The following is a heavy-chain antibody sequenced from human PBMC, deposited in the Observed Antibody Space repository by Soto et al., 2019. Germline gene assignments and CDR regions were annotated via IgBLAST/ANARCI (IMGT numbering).Heavy chain of an antibody. CDR2: IYYSGST. D-gene: IGHD6-13*01. Sequence: SETLSVTCTVSGGYISSYYWSCIRQPPGKGLEWIGYIYYSGSTNYNPSLKSRVTISVDTSKNQFSLKLSSVTAADTAVYYCARTAHSRRWWGGYWLDPWGQGTLVTVSS. CDR1: GGYISSYY. V-gene: IGHV4-59*01. J-gene: IGHJ5*02. CDR3: ARTAHSRRWWGGYWLDP.